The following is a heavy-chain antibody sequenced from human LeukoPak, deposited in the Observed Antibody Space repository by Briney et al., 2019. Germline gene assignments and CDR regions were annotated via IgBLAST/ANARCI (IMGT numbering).Heavy chain of an antibody. D-gene: IGHD3-9*01. J-gene: IGHJ6*02. CDR1: GYTFTSYG. CDR3: ARDNLVQGYTLTGLRGFRNYYYGMDV. CDR2: ISAYNGNT. V-gene: IGHV1-18*01. Sequence: ASVKVSCKASGYTFTSYGISWVRQAPGQGLEWMGWISAYNGNTNYAQKLQGRVTMTTDTSTSTAYMELRSLRSDDTAVYYCARDNLVQGYTLTGLRGFRNYYYGMDVWGQGTTVTVSS.